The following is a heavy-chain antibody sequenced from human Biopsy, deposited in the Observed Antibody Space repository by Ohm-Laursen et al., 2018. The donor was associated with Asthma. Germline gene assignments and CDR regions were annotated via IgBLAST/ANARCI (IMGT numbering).Heavy chain of an antibody. CDR1: GYTFNSAG. D-gene: IGHD3-10*01. CDR2: ISVYNGNT. CDR3: ERAVDYSHYYGIDV. V-gene: IGHV1-18*01. Sequence: ASVKVSCKTSGYTFNSAGITWVRQAPGQGLEWMGWISVYNGNTKVAQKLQDRVTMITDTSTSTGYMELRSLRSDDTAVYFCERAVDYSHYYGIDVWGQGTTVTVS. J-gene: IGHJ6*02.